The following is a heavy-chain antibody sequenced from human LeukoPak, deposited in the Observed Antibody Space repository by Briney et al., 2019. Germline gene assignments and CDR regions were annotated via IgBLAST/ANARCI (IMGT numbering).Heavy chain of an antibody. CDR3: AKALDRFGDYLN. CDR1: GFTFSNYA. Sequence: GGSLRLSCAASGFTFSNYAMSWVRQAPGKGLDWVSTISGSGGSTYYADSVKGRFTISRDNSKNTLYLQMNSLRVEDTAVYFCAKALDRFGDYLNWGQGTLVTVSS. J-gene: IGHJ4*02. CDR2: ISGSGGST. D-gene: IGHD4-17*01. V-gene: IGHV3-23*01.